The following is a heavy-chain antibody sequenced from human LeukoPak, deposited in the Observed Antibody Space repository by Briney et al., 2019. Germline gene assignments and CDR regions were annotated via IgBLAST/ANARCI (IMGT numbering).Heavy chain of an antibody. J-gene: IGHJ4*02. D-gene: IGHD3-22*01. CDR3: ARDLTYYYDSSGFDY. V-gene: IGHV4-61*02. CDR1: GGSISSGSYY. Sequence: PSQTLSLTRTVSGGSISSGSYYWNWIRQPAGTGLEWIGRIYTSGSTNYNPSLKSRVTISVDTSKNQFSLKLSSVTAADTAVYYCARDLTYYYDSSGFDYWGQGILVTVSS. CDR2: IYTSGST.